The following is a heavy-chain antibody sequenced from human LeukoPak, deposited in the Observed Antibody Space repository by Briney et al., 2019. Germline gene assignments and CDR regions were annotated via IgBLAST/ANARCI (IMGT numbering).Heavy chain of an antibody. D-gene: IGHD3-22*01. Sequence: GGSLRLSCAASGFTFSRYRMNWVRQAPGKGLEWVSYISSSSSTIYYADSVKGRFTISRDNAKNSLYLQMNSLRAEDTAVYYCTRDHLDYYDSSGYSPYDYWGQGTLVTVSS. J-gene: IGHJ4*02. CDR3: TRDHLDYYDSSGYSPYDY. CDR1: GFTFSRYR. V-gene: IGHV3-48*04. CDR2: ISSSSSTI.